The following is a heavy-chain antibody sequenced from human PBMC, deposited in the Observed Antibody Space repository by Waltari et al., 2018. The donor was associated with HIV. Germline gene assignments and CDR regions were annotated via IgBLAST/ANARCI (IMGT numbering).Heavy chain of an antibody. CDR3: AGDSAPGLAVDDDDGEFFYYGLDV. CDR2: VNHVGGT. CDR1: GGSFSGYY. D-gene: IGHD6-19*01. V-gene: IGHV4-34*01. Sequence: QVHLEQWGTGLLRPSETLSLTCAVYGGSFSGYYWSWIRQSPGRGLEWIGEVNHVGGTNYSPSLKGRVTVSVDTSKNQFSLTMRSVTAADTAVYYCAGDSAPGLAVDDDDGEFFYYGLDVWGQGTTVTVSS. J-gene: IGHJ6*01.